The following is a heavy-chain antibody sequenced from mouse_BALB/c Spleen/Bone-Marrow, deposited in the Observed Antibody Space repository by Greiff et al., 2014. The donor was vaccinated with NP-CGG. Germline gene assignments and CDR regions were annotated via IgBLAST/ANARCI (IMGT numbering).Heavy chain of an antibody. CDR2: INPGSGGI. CDR1: GYAFTNYW. J-gene: IGHJ4*01. CDR3: ARELVRGVDY. V-gene: IGHV1-54*01. D-gene: IGHD1-1*01. Sequence: VQLQESGAELVRPGTSVKVSCKASGYAFTNYWIEWIKQRPGQGLEWIGVINPGSGGINYNEKFKGKATLTADKSSSTAYMQLSSLTSDDSAAYFCARELVRGVDYWGQGTSVTVSS.